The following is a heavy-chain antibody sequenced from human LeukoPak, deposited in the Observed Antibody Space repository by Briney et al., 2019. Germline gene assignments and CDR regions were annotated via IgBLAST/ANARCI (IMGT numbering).Heavy chain of an antibody. V-gene: IGHV1-69*13. CDR2: IIPIFGTA. J-gene: IGHJ4*02. CDR1: GYTFTSYY. Sequence: ASVKVSCKASGYTFTSYYMHWVRQAPGQGLEWMGGIIPIFGTANYAQKFQGRVTITADESTSTAYMELSSLRSEDTAVYYCARSRSYCSSTSCYYDYWGQGTLVTVSS. D-gene: IGHD2-2*01. CDR3: ARSRSYCSSTSCYYDY.